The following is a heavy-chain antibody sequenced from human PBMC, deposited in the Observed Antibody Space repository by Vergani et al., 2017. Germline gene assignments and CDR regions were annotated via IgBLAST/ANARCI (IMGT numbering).Heavy chain of an antibody. CDR1: GFTFSSYA. CDR3: AKDQGNLDY. D-gene: IGHD2/OR15-2a*01. J-gene: IGHJ4*02. V-gene: IGHV3-23*04. Sequence: EVQLVESGGGLVQPGGSLRLSCAASGFTFSSYAMSWVRPAPGKGLEWMSAISASGGSTYYADSVKGRFTIPRDNCKNTLYLQMNSLRAEDTAVYYCAKDQGNLDYWGQGTLVTVSS. CDR2: ISASGGST.